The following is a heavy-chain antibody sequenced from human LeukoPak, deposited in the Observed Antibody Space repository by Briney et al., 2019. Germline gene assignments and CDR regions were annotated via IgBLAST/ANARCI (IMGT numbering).Heavy chain of an antibody. V-gene: IGHV3-23*01. CDR1: GFTFSNYA. J-gene: IGHJ5*02. D-gene: IGHD3-16*01. CDR2: ITDSGGST. Sequence: GGSLRLSCAASGFTFSNYAMNWVRQAPGKGLEWVSGITDSGGSTYYADSVKGRFTISRDNSENTLYLQMNTLRAEDTAVYYCARDYGIDFGGSAEFDPWGQGTLVTVSS. CDR3: ARDYGIDFGGSAEFDP.